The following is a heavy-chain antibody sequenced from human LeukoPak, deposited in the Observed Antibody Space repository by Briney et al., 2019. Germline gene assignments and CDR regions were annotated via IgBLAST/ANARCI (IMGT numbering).Heavy chain of an antibody. CDR3: ARGLPIPSRSWYPFDP. D-gene: IGHD6-13*01. V-gene: IGHV1-18*01. CDR2: ISPNNGNT. Sequence: ASVKVSCKASGYIFFNYGINWVRQAPGQSLEWMGWISPNNGNTDFAQNFQDRVTMTTDASTSTVYMELRSLRSDDTAMYYCARGLPIPSRSWYPFDPWGQGTLVTISS. J-gene: IGHJ5*02. CDR1: GYIFFNYG.